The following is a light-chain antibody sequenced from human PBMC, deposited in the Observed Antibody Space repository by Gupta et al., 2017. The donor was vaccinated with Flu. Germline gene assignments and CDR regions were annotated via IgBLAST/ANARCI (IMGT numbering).Light chain of an antibody. CDR1: QSILKSSKNKNY. V-gene: IGKV4-1*01. J-gene: IGKJ1*01. Sequence: DIVMTQSPDSLAVSLGERATINCKSSQSILKSSKNKNYLAWYQQKPRQPPKLLIYWASARASGVADRFSGSGYGTDFTLTISNRQAEDVAVYYCEQYDSNPPWTFGQGTKVEVK. CDR3: EQYDSNPPWT. CDR2: WAS.